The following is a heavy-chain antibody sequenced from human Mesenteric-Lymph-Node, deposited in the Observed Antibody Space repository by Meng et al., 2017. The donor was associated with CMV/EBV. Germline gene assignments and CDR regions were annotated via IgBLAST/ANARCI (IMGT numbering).Heavy chain of an antibody. CDR3: ARVPTDILPDQHFDY. D-gene: IGHD3-9*01. J-gene: IGHJ4*02. V-gene: IGHV1-2*02. CDR2: INPNSGVT. CDR1: GYTFIGYY. Sequence: ASVKVSCKASGYTFIGYYMHWVRQAPGQGLEWMGWINPNSGVTKSAQKFQGRLTMTRDTSISTAYMEVSRLRSDDTAIYCCARVPTDILPDQHFDYWGQGTLVTVSS.